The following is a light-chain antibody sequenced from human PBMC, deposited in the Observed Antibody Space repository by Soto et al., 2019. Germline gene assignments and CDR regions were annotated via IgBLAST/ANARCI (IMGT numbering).Light chain of an antibody. V-gene: IGKV2-28*01. Sequence: DIVMTQSPLSLPVTPGEPASISCRSSQSLLHSNGYNYLDWYLQKPGQSPQLLIYLGSNRASGVPDRSSGSGSGTDFTLKISRVEAEDVGTYYCMQALQTPRTFGLGTKVEIK. CDR3: MQALQTPRT. J-gene: IGKJ1*01. CDR1: QSLLHSNGYNY. CDR2: LGS.